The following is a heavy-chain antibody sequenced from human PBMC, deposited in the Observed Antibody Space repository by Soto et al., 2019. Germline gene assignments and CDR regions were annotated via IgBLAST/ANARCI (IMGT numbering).Heavy chain of an antibody. V-gene: IGHV3-48*04. CDR3: SKDPDDDYIGASDN. Sequence: WGSLRLPCAASGFTFSSYGMNWVRQAPGEGLEWVSNINSCSSGITYADSGKGRFTISRDNSKNILYLQMNSLRADDTAVFYCSKDPDDDYIGASDNWGQGTMVTVSS. D-gene: IGHD4-17*01. J-gene: IGHJ3*02. CDR2: INSCSSGI. CDR1: GFTFSSYG.